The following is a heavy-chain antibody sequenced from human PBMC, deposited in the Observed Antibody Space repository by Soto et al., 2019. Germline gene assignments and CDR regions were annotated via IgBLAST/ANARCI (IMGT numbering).Heavy chain of an antibody. J-gene: IGHJ4*02. CDR3: ASVTGGGSEYYFGF. D-gene: IGHD2-15*01. CDR2: IYYSGRT. Sequence: PSETLSLTCTVSGVSISSGGYYWSWIRQHPGKGLEWIGNIYYSGRTYYNPSLKSRVILSVATSKNHFSLTLRSVTAAASAMYFCASVTGGGSEYYFGFWGQGALVTVSS. V-gene: IGHV4-31*03. CDR1: GVSISSGGYY.